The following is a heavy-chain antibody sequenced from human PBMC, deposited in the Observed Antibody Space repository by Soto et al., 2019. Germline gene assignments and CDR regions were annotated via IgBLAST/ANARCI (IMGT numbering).Heavy chain of an antibody. J-gene: IGHJ6*02. CDR2: IYHSGST. D-gene: IGHD3-10*01. V-gene: IGHV4-4*02. CDR1: GGSISSSNW. Sequence: QVQLQESGPGLVKPSGTLSLTCAVSGGSISSSNWWSWVRQPPGKGLEWIGEIYHSGSTNYNPSLKRRVTRSVDKSKHQFSLKLSSVTAADTAVYYCARVSGSYYYGMDVWGQGTTVTVSS. CDR3: ARVSGSYYYGMDV.